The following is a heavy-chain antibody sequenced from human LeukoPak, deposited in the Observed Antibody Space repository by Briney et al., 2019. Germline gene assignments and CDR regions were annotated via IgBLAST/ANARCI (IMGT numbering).Heavy chain of an antibody. Sequence: GGSLRLSCAASGFTFSSYSMNWVRQAPGKGLEWVSSISSSSSYIHYADSVKGRFTISRDNSKNTLYLQMNSLRAEDTAVYYCAKLVSIVGAMDYWGQGTLVTVSS. J-gene: IGHJ4*02. CDR1: GFTFSSYS. D-gene: IGHD1-26*01. V-gene: IGHV3-21*04. CDR3: AKLVSIVGAMDY. CDR2: ISSSSSYI.